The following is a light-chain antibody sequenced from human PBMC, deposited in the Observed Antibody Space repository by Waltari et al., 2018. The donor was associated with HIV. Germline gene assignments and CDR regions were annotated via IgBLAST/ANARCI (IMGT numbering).Light chain of an antibody. Sequence: QSALTQPRSVSGSPGQSVTISCTGTSSDVGGYNYVSWYQQHPGKAPKLMIYDLSKRPSVVPARFSGSKSGNTASLTISGLQAEDEADYYCCSYAGSSTFLFGTGTKVTVL. J-gene: IGLJ1*01. CDR2: DLS. CDR1: SSDVGGYNY. CDR3: CSYAGSSTFL. V-gene: IGLV2-11*01.